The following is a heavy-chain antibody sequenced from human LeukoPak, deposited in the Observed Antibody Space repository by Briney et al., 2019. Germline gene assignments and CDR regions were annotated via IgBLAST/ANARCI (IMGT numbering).Heavy chain of an antibody. J-gene: IGHJ4*02. D-gene: IGHD3-22*01. CDR2: IYYSGST. Sequence: SETLSLTCTVSGDSISSSTYYWGWIRQPPGKGLEWIGSIYYSGSTYYNPSLTSRVTISVDTSKSQFSLRLSSVTAADAAVYYCASLYCYDSSGPVDYWGQGTLVTVSS. CDR3: ASLYCYDSSGPVDY. CDR1: GDSISSSTYY. V-gene: IGHV4-39*01.